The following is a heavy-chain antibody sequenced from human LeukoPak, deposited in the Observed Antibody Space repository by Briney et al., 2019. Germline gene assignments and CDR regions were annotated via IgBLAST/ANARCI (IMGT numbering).Heavy chain of an antibody. D-gene: IGHD2-8*01. CDR2: IYYSGST. Sequence: SETLSLTCTVAGLSISSYYWSWIRQPPGKGLEWIGYIYYSGSTNYNPSLKSRVTISIDTSKNQFSLKLSSVAAADTAVYYCARSNGWFAYWGQGTLVTVSS. CDR3: ARSNGWFAY. J-gene: IGHJ5*01. CDR1: GLSISSYY. V-gene: IGHV4-59*01.